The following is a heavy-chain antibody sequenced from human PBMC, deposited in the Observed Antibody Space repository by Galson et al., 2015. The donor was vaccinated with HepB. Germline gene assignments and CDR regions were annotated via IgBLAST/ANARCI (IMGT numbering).Heavy chain of an antibody. J-gene: IGHJ6*02. V-gene: IGHV1-18*01. CDR2: ISAYNGNT. CDR1: GYTFTSYG. CDR3: ARESGGALHYYYDGMDV. D-gene: IGHD3-16*01. Sequence: SVKVSCKASGYTFTSYGISWVRQAPGQGLEWMGWISAYNGNTNYAQKLQGRVTMTTDTSTSTAYMELRSLRSDDTAVYYCARESGGALHYYYDGMDVWGQGTTVTVSS.